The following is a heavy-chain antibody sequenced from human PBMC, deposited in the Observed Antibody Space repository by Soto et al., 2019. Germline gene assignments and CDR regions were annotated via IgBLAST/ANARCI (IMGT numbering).Heavy chain of an antibody. J-gene: IGHJ6*03. CDR2: ISSSSTYK. V-gene: IGHV3-21*01. CDR3: ASNYYYYYYMDV. CDR1: GFTFSSYS. Sequence: EVQLVESGGGLVKPGGSLRLSCAASGFTFSSYSMNWVRQAPGKGLEWVSSISSSSTYKFYADSVKGRFTISRDNANNSLYLQMNSLRDEDTALYYCASNYYYYYYMDVWGKGPTVTVSS.